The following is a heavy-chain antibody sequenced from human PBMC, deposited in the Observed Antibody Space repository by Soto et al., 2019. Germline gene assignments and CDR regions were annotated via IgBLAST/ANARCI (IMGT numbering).Heavy chain of an antibody. CDR2: IYPGDSDT. V-gene: IGHV5-51*01. CDR3: ARQTDYDFWSGGYYDSSGYDY. J-gene: IGHJ4*02. CDR1: GYRFISYW. Sequence: PGESHKISSKGSGYRFISYWIGWVRQMTGKGLEWMGIIYPGDSDTRYSPSFQGQVTISADKSISTAYLQWSSLKASDTAMYYCARQTDYDFWSGGYYDSSGYDYWGQGTLVTVPQ. D-gene: IGHD3-22*01.